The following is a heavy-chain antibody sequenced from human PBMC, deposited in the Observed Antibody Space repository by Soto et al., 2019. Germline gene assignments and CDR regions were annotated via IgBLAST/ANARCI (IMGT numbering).Heavy chain of an antibody. V-gene: IGHV4-31*03. CDR1: GGSISSGGYY. Sequence: PSETLSLTCTVSGGSISSGGYYWSWIRQHPGKGLEWIGYIYYSGSTYYNPSLKSRVTISVDTSKNQFSLKLSSVTAADTAVYYCARVIRELVWFDYWGQGTLVTVYS. CDR2: IYYSGST. CDR3: ARVIRELVWFDY. J-gene: IGHJ4*02. D-gene: IGHD1-26*01.